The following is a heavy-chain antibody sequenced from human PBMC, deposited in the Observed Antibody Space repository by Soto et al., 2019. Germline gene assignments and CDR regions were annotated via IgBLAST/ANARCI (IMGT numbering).Heavy chain of an antibody. Sequence: ASVKVSCKASGYTFTSYYMHWVRQAPGQGLEWMGIINPSCGSTSYAQKFQGRVTMTRDTSTSTVYMELSSLRSEDTAVYYCARTLWSGYLGTEPNGMDVWGQGTTVTVSS. V-gene: IGHV1-46*01. CDR1: GYTFTSYY. J-gene: IGHJ6*02. D-gene: IGHD3-3*01. CDR2: INPSCGST. CDR3: ARTLWSGYLGTEPNGMDV.